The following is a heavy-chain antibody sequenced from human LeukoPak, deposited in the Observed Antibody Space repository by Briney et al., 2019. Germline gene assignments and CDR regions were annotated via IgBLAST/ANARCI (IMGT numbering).Heavy chain of an antibody. Sequence: ASVKVSCKASGYTFTGSGWYLYWLRQAPGQGLECVGWLHPNNGATGYAQKFQGRVAMTTDTSISTAYMELSSLRSEDTAVYYCARGIAAAAPFDYWGQGTLVTVSS. CDR3: ARGIAAAAPFDY. CDR2: LHPNNGAT. D-gene: IGHD6-13*01. J-gene: IGHJ4*02. V-gene: IGHV1-2*02. CDR1: GYTFTGSGWY.